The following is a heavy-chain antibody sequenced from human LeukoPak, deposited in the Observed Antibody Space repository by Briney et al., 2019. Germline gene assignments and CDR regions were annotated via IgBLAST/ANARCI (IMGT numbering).Heavy chain of an antibody. V-gene: IGHV4-34*01. CDR3: AKEGPWGGSYGPSPPNWFDP. CDR2: INHDAST. Sequence: SDTLSLTCGVSGGSFIGYYWSWIRQSPGKGLEWIGEINHDASTNYNPSFKSRLTISIDTPKRQFSLKLSSVTAADTAVYYCAKEGPWGGSYGPSPPNWFDPWGQGTLVTVSS. D-gene: IGHD1-26*01. J-gene: IGHJ5*02. CDR1: GGSFIGYY.